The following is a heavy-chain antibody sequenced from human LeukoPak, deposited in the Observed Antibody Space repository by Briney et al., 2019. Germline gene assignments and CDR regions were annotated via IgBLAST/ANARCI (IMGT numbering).Heavy chain of an antibody. J-gene: IGHJ3*02. CDR2: ISDTSSSI. V-gene: IGHV3-48*01. Sequence: GGSLRLSCVASGFTFSSYSMNWVRQAPGKGLEWISYISDTSSSIYHADSVKGRFTISRDNAKNSLYLQMNSLRAEDTAVYYCATPSKTYGAFDIWGQGTMVIVSS. D-gene: IGHD3-10*01. CDR1: GFTFSSYS. CDR3: ATPSKTYGAFDI.